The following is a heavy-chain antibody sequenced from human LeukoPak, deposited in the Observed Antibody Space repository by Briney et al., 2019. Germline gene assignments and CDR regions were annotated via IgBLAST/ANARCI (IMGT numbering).Heavy chain of an antibody. J-gene: IGHJ4*02. Sequence: GGSLRLSCLASGFTFSDYYMSWVRQAPGKGLEWISYMSSRGYPIYYADSVKGRFTISRDNAKNTLYLQMHNLRADDTAVYFCARVGVALASPFDYWGLGTLVAVSS. CDR1: GFTFSDYY. V-gene: IGHV3-11*01. D-gene: IGHD3-3*01. CDR2: MSSRGYPI. CDR3: ARVGVALASPFDY.